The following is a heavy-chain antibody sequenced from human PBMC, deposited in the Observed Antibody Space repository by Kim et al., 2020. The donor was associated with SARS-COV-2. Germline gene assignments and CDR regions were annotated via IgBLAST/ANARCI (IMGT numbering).Heavy chain of an antibody. CDR1: GYTFTSYD. V-gene: IGHV1-8*01. D-gene: IGHD2-2*01. Sequence: ASVKVSCKASGYTFTSYDINWVRQATGQGLEWMGWMNPNSGNTGYAQKFQGRVTMTRNTSISTAYMELSSLRSEDTPVYYCARGTPQYIVVVPAATFDYYYYMDVWGKGTTVTVSS. CDR3: ARGTPQYIVVVPAATFDYYYYMDV. J-gene: IGHJ6*03. CDR2: MNPNSGNT.